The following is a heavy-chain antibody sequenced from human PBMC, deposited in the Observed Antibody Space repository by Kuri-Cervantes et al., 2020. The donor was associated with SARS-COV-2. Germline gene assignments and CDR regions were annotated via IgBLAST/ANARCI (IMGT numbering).Heavy chain of an antibody. V-gene: IGHV1-24*01. Sequence: ASVKVSCKVSGYTLTELSMHWVRQAPGKGLEWMGGFDPEDGETIYVQKFQGRVTMTRDTSISTAYMELSRLRSDDTAVYYCARGSGVPAAMVWFDPWGQGTLVTVSS. D-gene: IGHD2-2*01. CDR1: GYTLTELS. CDR3: ARGSGVPAAMVWFDP. J-gene: IGHJ5*02. CDR2: FDPEDGET.